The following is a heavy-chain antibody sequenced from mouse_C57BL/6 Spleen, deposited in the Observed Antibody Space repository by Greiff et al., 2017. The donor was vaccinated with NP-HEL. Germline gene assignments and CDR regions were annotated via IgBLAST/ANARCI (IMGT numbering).Heavy chain of an antibody. V-gene: IGHV1-52*01. CDR2: IDPSDSET. CDR3: AREYHPGGYFDV. CDR1: GYTFTSYW. Sequence: QVQLQQPGAELVRPGSSVKLSCKASGYTFTSYWMHWVKQRPIQGLEWIGNIDPSDSETNSNQKFKDKATLTVDKSSSTAYMQLSSLTSEDSAVDYCAREYHPGGYFDVWGTGTTVTVSS. D-gene: IGHD2-10*02. J-gene: IGHJ1*03.